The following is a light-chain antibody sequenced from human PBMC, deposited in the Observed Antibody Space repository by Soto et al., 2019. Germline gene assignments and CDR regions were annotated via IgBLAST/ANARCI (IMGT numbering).Light chain of an antibody. Sequence: DIQMTQSPSTLSASVGDRVTITCRASQSISNWLAWYQQKPGKAPNLLIYKASSLQSGAPSRFSGSGSGTEFTLTISGLQPDDFATYYCQQYNRYSRAFGQGTKLEIK. V-gene: IGKV1-5*03. CDR1: QSISNW. CDR3: QQYNRYSRA. CDR2: KAS. J-gene: IGKJ2*01.